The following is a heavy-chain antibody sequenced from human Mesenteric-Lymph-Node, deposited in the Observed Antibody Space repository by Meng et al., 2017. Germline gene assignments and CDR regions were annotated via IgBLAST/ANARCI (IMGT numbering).Heavy chain of an antibody. V-gene: IGHV3-21*01. CDR3: ARDGMGRTWYPDF. CDR1: GFSFRLYS. CDR2: IGTSSDT. J-gene: IGHJ4*02. D-gene: IGHD2-15*01. Sequence: GESLKISCATSGFSFRLYSMNWVRRAPGKGLEWISTIGTSSDTYYADSVKGRFTISRDNVKNSVYLQINSLRVEDTALYYCARDGMGRTWYPDFWGQGILVTV.